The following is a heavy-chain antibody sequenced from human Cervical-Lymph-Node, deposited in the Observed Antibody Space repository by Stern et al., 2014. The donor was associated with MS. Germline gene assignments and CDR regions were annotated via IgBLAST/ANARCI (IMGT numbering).Heavy chain of an antibody. CDR3: ARQLYDSGGYYLDY. V-gene: IGHV3-74*02. CDR1: GLTFSGYW. J-gene: IGHJ4*02. Sequence: EVQLVESGGGLVQPGGSLRLSCAASGLTFSGYWMHWVRQAPGKGLVWVSRINSDGSSTSYADSVKGRFTSSADNAKNTLYLQMNSLRAEDTAVYYCARQLYDSGGYYLDYWGQGTLVTVSS. D-gene: IGHD3-22*01. CDR2: INSDGSST.